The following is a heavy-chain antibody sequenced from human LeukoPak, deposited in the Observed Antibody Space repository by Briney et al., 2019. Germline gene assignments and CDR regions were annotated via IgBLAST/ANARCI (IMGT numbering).Heavy chain of an antibody. J-gene: IGHJ4*02. V-gene: IGHV4-34*01. CDR1: GGSFSGYY. CDR2: INHSGST. Sequence: PSETLSLTCAVYGGSFSGYYWSWIRQPPGKGLEWIGEINHSGSTNYNPSLKSRVTISVDTSKNQFSLKLSSVTAADTAVYYCARALRPCFDYWGQGTLVTVSS. CDR3: ARALRPCFDY.